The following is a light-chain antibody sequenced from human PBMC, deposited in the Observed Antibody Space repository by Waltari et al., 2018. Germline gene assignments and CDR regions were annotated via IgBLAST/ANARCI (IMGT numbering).Light chain of an antibody. V-gene: IGLV2-11*01. CDR2: DVT. J-gene: IGLJ3*02. CDR3: CSYAGSYTWV. CDR1: SSDVGSYRY. Sequence: QSALTQPRSVSESPGPSVTISCTGTSSDVGSYRYVPWFQQHPGKAPKLMIYDVTKRPSGVPDRFSGSKSGNTASLTISGLQAEDEADYYCCSYAGSYTWVFGGGTKLTVL.